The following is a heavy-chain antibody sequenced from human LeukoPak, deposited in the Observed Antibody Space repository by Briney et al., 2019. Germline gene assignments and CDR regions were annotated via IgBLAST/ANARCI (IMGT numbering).Heavy chain of an antibody. CDR2: IYYSGRT. J-gene: IGHJ6*02. CDR3: AREDPQTTVPEGLDV. Sequence: PSETLSLTCTVSGGSISTFYWSWLRQPPGKGLEWIGYIYYSGRTNYNPSLKSRVTISVDTSKNQFSLRLSSVTAADTAVYYCAREDPQTTVPEGLDVWGQGTTVTVSS. CDR1: GGSISTFY. D-gene: IGHD4-17*01. V-gene: IGHV4-59*01.